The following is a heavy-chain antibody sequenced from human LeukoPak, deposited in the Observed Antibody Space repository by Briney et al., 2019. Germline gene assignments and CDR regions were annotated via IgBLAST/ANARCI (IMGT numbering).Heavy chain of an antibody. CDR1: GFTFGDYA. Sequence: GGSLRLSCAASGFTFGDYAMSWVRQASGKGLEWVGFIRSKAYGGTTEYAASVKGRFTISRDDSKSIAYLQMNSLKTEDTAVYYCTRSAHVGWFGELEVLDYWGQGTLVTVSS. V-gene: IGHV3-49*04. CDR3: TRSAHVGWFGELEVLDY. J-gene: IGHJ4*02. CDR2: IRSKAYGGTT. D-gene: IGHD3-10*01.